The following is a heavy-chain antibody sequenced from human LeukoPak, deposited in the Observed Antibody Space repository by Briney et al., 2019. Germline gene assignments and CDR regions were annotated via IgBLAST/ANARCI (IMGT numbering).Heavy chain of an antibody. CDR1: GFTFSSYW. CDR2: IKQDGSEK. J-gene: IGHJ1*01. Sequence: GGSLRLSCAASGFTFSSYWMSWVRQAPGKGLEWVANIKQDGSEKYYVDSVKGRFTISRDNAKNSLYLQMNNLRAEDTAVYYCARATAGYSYQHWGQGTLVTVSS. D-gene: IGHD5-18*01. V-gene: IGHV3-7*01. CDR3: ARATAGYSYQH.